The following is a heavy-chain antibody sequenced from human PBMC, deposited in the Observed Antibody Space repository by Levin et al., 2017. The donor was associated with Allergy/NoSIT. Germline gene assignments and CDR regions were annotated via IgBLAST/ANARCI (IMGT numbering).Heavy chain of an antibody. CDR1: GGTLSSYS. J-gene: IGHJ6*03. CDR3: ARDFRTVTSGLDYYYYMDV. D-gene: IGHD4-17*01. Sequence: KISCKASGGTLSSYSITWVRQAPGQGLEWLGRIIPILDVATYAQKFQGRVTITADRTTSTAYMELRSLRSEDTAVYYCARDFRTVTSGLDYYYYMDVWGKGTTVTVSS. CDR2: IIPILDVA. V-gene: IGHV1-69*04.